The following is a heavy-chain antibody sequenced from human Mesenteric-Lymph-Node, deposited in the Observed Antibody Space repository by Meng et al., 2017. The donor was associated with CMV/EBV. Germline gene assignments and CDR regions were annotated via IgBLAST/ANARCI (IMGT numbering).Heavy chain of an antibody. V-gene: IGHV3-23*01. J-gene: IGHJ4*02. CDR3: ARGPPAYCSTTSCLYFDY. D-gene: IGHD2-2*01. CDR2: INYSGGNI. CDR1: GFTFSTYV. Sequence: GESLKISCAASGFTFSTYVMHWVRQAPGKGLEWVSGINYSGGNIYYADSVKGRFTISRDSSKNTLYLQMSRVRAEDTAVYYCARGPPAYCSTTSCLYFDYWGQGTLVTVSS.